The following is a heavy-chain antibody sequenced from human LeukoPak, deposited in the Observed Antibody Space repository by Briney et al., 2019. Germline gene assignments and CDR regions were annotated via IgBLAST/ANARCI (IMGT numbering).Heavy chain of an antibody. CDR3: AKDPWFDP. V-gene: IGHV3-53*01. CDR1: GFTVSSTH. J-gene: IGHJ5*02. Sequence: GGSLRLSCEASGFTVSSTHMVWVRQAPGKGLEWVSVTYTGGNSYYAGSVQGRFIISRDISKNTLYLQMNSLRAEDTAVYYCAKDPWFDPWGQGTLVTASS. CDR2: TYTGGNS.